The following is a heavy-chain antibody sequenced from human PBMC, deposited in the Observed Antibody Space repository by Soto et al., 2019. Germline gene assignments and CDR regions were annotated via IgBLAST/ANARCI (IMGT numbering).Heavy chain of an antibody. CDR2: MNPNRGNT. J-gene: IGHJ4*02. D-gene: IGHD1-1*01. V-gene: IGHV1-8*01. CDR3: ARDKVVGATGN. CDR1: GYTFTRSD. Sequence: QVQLVQSGAEVKKPGASVKVSCKASGYTFTRSDISWVRQATGQGLEWMGWMNPNRGNTVYAQKLQGRVTMTRNTSISTAYMELSSLRSEDTAGYYCARDKVVGATGNWGQGTLVTVSS.